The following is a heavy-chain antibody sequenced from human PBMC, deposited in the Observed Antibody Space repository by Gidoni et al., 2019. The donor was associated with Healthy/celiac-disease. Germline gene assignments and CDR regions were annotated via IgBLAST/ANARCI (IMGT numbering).Heavy chain of an antibody. CDR1: GGSFSGYY. CDR3: ARGRGAARPRSYYFDY. CDR2: INHSGST. Sequence: HVQLQRWGAGLLAPSETLSLACAGYGGSFSGYYLSWIRQPPGKGLDWLGDINHSGSTNYNPSLKSRVTISVDTSKNQFSLKLSSVTAADTAVYYCARGRGAARPRSYYFDYWGQGTLVTVSS. J-gene: IGHJ4*02. V-gene: IGHV4-34*01. D-gene: IGHD6-6*01.